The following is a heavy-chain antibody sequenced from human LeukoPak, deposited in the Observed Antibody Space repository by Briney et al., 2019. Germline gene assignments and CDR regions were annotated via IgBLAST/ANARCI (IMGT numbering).Heavy chain of an antibody. D-gene: IGHD2-21*02. CDR2: ISGIGSTI. J-gene: IGHJ6*03. CDR1: GFTFSDYY. V-gene: IGHV3-11*04. Sequence: GGALRLSCAASGFTFSDYYMTWIRQAPGKGLEWVSYISGIGSTIYYADSVKGRFTISRDNAKNSLYLQMNSLRAEDTAVYYCARVGVTESYYYYYMDVWGKGTTVTVSS. CDR3: ARVGVTESYYYYYMDV.